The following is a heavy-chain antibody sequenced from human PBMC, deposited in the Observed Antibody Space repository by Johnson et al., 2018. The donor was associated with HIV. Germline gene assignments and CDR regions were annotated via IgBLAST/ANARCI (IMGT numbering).Heavy chain of an antibody. CDR3: AASYSVYADAAFDI. V-gene: IGHV3-9*01. CDR2: ISWNRGSI. Sequence: VQLVESGGGLVQPRRSLRLSCAASGFTFDDYAMHWVRQAPGKGLEWVSGISWNRGSIGYADSVKGRFTISSDKAKNSLYLQMNSLRAEDTALYYCAASYSVYADAAFDIWGQGTMVTVSS. CDR1: GFTFDDYA. J-gene: IGHJ3*02. D-gene: IGHD5/OR15-5a*01.